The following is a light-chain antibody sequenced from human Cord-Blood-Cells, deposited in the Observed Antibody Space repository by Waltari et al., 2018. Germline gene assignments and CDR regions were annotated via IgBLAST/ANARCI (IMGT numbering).Light chain of an antibody. CDR1: SSDVGGYNY. Sequence: QSALTQPASVSGSPGQSITISCTGTSSDVGGYNYVPWYQQHTGKAPKLMIYEVSNRPSGVSNRFSGSKSGNTASLTISGLQAEDEADYYCSSYTSSSTLYVFGTGTKVTVL. V-gene: IGLV2-14*01. J-gene: IGLJ1*01. CDR3: SSYTSSSTLYV. CDR2: EVS.